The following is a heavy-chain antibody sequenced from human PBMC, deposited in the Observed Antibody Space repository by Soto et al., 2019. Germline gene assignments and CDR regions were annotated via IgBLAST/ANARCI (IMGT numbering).Heavy chain of an antibody. CDR3: ASLGGQQLVESIKYYYDSSGSGIDY. D-gene: IGHD3-22*01. J-gene: IGHJ4*02. CDR2: IVVGNSNT. V-gene: IGHV1-58*01. CDR1: GFTFSSSA. Sequence: ASVKVSCKASGFTFSSSAVHWVRQARGHRLEWIGWIVVGNSNTNYARGLQERVTITRDMSTSTAYMELSGLRSEDTAVYYCASLGGQQLVESIKYYYDSSGSGIDYWGQGTLVTVSS.